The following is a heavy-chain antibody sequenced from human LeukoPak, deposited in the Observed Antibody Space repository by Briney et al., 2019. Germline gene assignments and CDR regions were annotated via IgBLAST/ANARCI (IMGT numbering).Heavy chain of an antibody. D-gene: IGHD6-19*01. Sequence: SETLSLTCTVSGGSIGTYYWSWIRLPPGNGLEWIGYIYHSGSTNYNPSLKSRVTISVDRSKNQFSLKLTSVTAADTAAYYCARGRSGWSFEFDFWGQGTLVTVSS. CDR2: IYHSGST. CDR3: ARGRSGWSFEFDF. J-gene: IGHJ4*02. V-gene: IGHV4-59*01. CDR1: GGSIGTYY.